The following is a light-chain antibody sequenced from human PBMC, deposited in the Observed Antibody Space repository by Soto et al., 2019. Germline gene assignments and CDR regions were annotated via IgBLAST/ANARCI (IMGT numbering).Light chain of an antibody. Sequence: EIVMTQSPATLSVSPGDGATLSCRASQSVMSNVAWYQQKPGQAPRLLIYGASTRATGIPARFSGSGSGTDFTLTISSLQSEDFAVHYCQHYNTWPLYSFGQGTKLEIK. CDR1: QSVMSN. V-gene: IGKV3-15*01. CDR2: GAS. CDR3: QHYNTWPLYS. J-gene: IGKJ2*01.